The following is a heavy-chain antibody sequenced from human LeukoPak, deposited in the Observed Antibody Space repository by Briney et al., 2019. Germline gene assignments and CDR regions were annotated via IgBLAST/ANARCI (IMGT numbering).Heavy chain of an antibody. D-gene: IGHD2-2*01. CDR1: GGSISSDGYY. CDR3: ARDDGSVPAAMLAFDI. V-gene: IGHV4-30-2*01. Sequence: SQTLSLTCTVSGGSISSDGYYWSWIRQPPGKGLEWIGYIYHSGSTYYNPSLKSRVTISVDRSKNQFSLKLSSVTAADTAVYYCARDDGSVPAAMLAFDIWGQGTMVTVSS. CDR2: IYHSGST. J-gene: IGHJ3*02.